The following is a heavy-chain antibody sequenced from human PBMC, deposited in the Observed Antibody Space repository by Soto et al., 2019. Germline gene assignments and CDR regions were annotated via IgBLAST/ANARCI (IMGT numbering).Heavy chain of an antibody. J-gene: IGHJ6*02. Sequence: GGSLRLSCAASGFTFDDYAMHWVRQAPGKGLEWVSGISWNSGSIGYADSVKGRFTISRDNAKNSLYLQMNSLRAEDTALYYCAKDISYYYGMDVWGQGTTVTVSS. CDR3: AKDISYYYGMDV. CDR1: GFTFDDYA. CDR2: ISWNSGSI. V-gene: IGHV3-9*01.